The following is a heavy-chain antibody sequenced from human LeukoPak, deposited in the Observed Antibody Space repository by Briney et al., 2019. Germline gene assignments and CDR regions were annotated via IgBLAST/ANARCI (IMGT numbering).Heavy chain of an antibody. J-gene: IGHJ4*02. CDR2: INAGNGNT. Sequence: ASVKVSCKASGYTFASYAMHWVRQAPGQRLEWMGWINAGNGNTKYSQKFQGRVTITRDTSASTAYMELSSLRSEDTAVYYCARAPTDYSEIYQRDYWGQGTLVTVSS. CDR3: ARAPTDYSEIYQRDY. CDR1: GYTFASYA. D-gene: IGHD1-26*01. V-gene: IGHV1-3*01.